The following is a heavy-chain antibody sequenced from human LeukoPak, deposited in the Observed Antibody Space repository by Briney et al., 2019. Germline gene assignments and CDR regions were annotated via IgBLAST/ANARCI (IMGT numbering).Heavy chain of an antibody. CDR2: IIPIFGTA. Sequence: GASVKVSCKASGGTFSSYAISWVRQAPGQGLEWMGGIIPIFGTANYAQKFQGRVTITADESTSTAYMELSSLRSEDTAVYYCASDYYDSSGYLHFDYWGQGTLVTVSS. V-gene: IGHV1-69*13. CDR3: ASDYYDSSGYLHFDY. J-gene: IGHJ4*02. D-gene: IGHD3-22*01. CDR1: GGTFSSYA.